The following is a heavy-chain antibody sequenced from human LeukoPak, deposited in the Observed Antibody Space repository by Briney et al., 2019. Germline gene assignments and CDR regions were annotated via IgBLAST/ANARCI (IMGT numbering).Heavy chain of an antibody. CDR2: IYYSGST. D-gene: IGHD3-3*01. V-gene: IGHV4-59*01. Sequence: SETLSLTCTVSGGSISSYYWSWIRQPPGKGLEWIGYIYYSGSTNYNPSLKSRVTISVDTSKNQFSLKLSSVTAADTAVYYCARSTIFGVVIYAFDIWGQGTMVTVSS. CDR3: ARSTIFGVVIYAFDI. CDR1: GGSISSYY. J-gene: IGHJ3*02.